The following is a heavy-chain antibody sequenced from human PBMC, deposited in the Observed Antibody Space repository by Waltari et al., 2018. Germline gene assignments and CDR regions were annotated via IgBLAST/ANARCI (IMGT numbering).Heavy chain of an antibody. V-gene: IGHV3-53*01. CDR2: IYIGGNT. CDR3: AKQSPSYTRGWYPLES. CDR1: GFTVRTNF. D-gene: IGHD6-19*01. J-gene: IGHJ4*02. Sequence: EVQLVESGGNLIQPGGSLRLSCAASGFTVRTNFISWVRQAPGKGLEWVSIIYIGGNTYYAGSGKGRFTISRDNYKNMVYLEMNSLRAEDTAVYYCAKQSPSYTRGWYPLESWGPGTLVTVSP.